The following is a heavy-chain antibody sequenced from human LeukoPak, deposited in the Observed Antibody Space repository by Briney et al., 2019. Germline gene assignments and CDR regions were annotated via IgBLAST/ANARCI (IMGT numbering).Heavy chain of an antibody. CDR3: ARYSRIAAAGIDY. CDR1: GFTFSSYS. Sequence: RGSLRLSCAASGFTFSSYSMNWVRQAPGKGLESFSSISSSSSYIYYADSVKGRFTISRDNAKNSLYLQMNSLRAEDTAVYYCARYSRIAAAGIDYWGQGTLVTVSS. J-gene: IGHJ4*02. V-gene: IGHV3-21*01. CDR2: ISSSSSYI. D-gene: IGHD6-13*01.